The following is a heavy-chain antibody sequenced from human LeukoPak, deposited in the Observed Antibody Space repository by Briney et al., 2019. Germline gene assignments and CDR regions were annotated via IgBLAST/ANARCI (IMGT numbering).Heavy chain of an antibody. CDR2: IYYSGST. CDR3: ARGLDGELWLPSYFDY. J-gene: IGHJ4*02. V-gene: IGHV4-59*01. CDR1: GGSLSSYY. D-gene: IGHD5-18*01. Sequence: SETLSLTCTVSGGSLSSYYWSWIRQPPGKGLEGSGYIYYSGSTNYNPSLTSRVTISVDTSKNQFSLKLSSVTAADTAVYYCARGLDGELWLPSYFDYWGQGTLVTVSS.